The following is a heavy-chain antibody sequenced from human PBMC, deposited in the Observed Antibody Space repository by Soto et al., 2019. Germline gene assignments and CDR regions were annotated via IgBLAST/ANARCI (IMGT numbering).Heavy chain of an antibody. CDR1: VDSVSSNSAA. CDR2: TYYRSKWYN. Sequence: SQTLSLTCDISVDSVSSNSAAWNLIKQSPSRGLEWLGRTYYRSKWYNDYAVSVKSRITINPDTSKNQFSLQLNSVTPEDTAVYYCARERFEVWFYFDYWGQGTLVTVSS. J-gene: IGHJ4*02. V-gene: IGHV6-1*01. D-gene: IGHD3-10*01. CDR3: ARERFEVWFYFDY.